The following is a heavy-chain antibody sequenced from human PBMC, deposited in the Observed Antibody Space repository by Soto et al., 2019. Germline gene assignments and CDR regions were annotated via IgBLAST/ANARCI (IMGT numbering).Heavy chain of an antibody. CDR2: INPDGRDA. D-gene: IGHD2-15*01. CDR1: GLPFSSHY. CDR3: ARETWWRLDY. Sequence: EVQLVESGGGLVQPGGSLRLSCAASGLPFSSHYMSWIRQTPGRGLEWVAKINPDGRDAQYADSVGGRFTVSRDNTKNLVFLQMKGLRGEDTAVYYCARETWWRLDYWGQGNLVTVSS. V-gene: IGHV3-7*04. J-gene: IGHJ4*02.